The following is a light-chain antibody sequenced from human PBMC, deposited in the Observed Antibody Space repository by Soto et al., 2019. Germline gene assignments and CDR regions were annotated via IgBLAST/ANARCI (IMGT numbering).Light chain of an antibody. Sequence: EVVLTQSPGTLSLSPGERATLSCRASQSVTISYLAWYQQKPGQAPRLLIYGASSRATGIPDRFSGSGSGTDFTLTISRLEPEDFAVYYCQQYGSSPGTFGQGTKVDI. CDR1: QSVTISY. CDR3: QQYGSSPGT. CDR2: GAS. J-gene: IGKJ1*01. V-gene: IGKV3-20*01.